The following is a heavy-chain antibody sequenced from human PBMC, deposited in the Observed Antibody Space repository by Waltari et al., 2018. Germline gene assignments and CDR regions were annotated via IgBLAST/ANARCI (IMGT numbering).Heavy chain of an antibody. D-gene: IGHD4-17*01. CDR2: ISFDGNSI. CDR3: ARLTTVDV. CDR1: GFSFSRYW. V-gene: IGHV3-74*01. J-gene: IGHJ6*02. Sequence: EVQLVESGGGLVQPGGSLRLSCAASGFSFSRYWMHWVRQAPGKGLVWVSSISFDGNSIGYADSVKGRFTISRNNANNTLYLEMNSLRAEDTGVYYCARLTTVDVWGQGTTVIVSS.